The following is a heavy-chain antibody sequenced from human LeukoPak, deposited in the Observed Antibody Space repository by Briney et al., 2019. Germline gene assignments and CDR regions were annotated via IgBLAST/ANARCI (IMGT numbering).Heavy chain of an antibody. D-gene: IGHD2-2*01. CDR1: GFTFSSYG. CDR3: ARVPASAMSASFDY. Sequence: GRSLRLSCAASGFTFSSYGMHWVRQAPGKGLEWVAVIWYDGSNKYYADSVKGRFTISRDNSKNTLYLQMNSLRAEDTAVYYCARVPASAMSASFDYWGQGTLVTASS. CDR2: IWYDGSNK. V-gene: IGHV3-33*01. J-gene: IGHJ4*02.